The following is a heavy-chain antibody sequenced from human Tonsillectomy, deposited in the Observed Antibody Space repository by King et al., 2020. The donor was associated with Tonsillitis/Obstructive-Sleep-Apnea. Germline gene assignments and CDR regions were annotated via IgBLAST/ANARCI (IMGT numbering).Heavy chain of an antibody. J-gene: IGHJ6*04. Sequence: QLVQSGAEVKKPGESLKISCKGSGYTFTNYWIGWVRQMPGKGLEWMGIIYPGDSDTRYGPSFQGQVTISADKSITTAYLQWSSLKASDTAVYYCARLPPSSNPPGDVWGKGTTVTVSS. CDR3: ARLPPSSNPPGDV. D-gene: IGHD4-11*01. CDR2: IYPGDSDT. V-gene: IGHV5-51*01. CDR1: GYTFTNYW.